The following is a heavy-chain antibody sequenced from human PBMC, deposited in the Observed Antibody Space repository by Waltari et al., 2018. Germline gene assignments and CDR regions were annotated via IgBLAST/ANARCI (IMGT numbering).Heavy chain of an antibody. CDR1: GFTFSSRW. D-gene: IGHD4-17*01. CDR2: IRQDGSER. Sequence: EVQLVESGGGLVQPGGSLRLSCVASGFTFSSRWMSWVRQARGKGLEWVTNIRQDGSERYYVGSVKGRFTVSRDNAQNSLYLQMNSLSAEDTAMYYCATTTWGGVNDYWGQGTLVTVSS. J-gene: IGHJ4*02. V-gene: IGHV3-7*01. CDR3: ATTTWGGVNDY.